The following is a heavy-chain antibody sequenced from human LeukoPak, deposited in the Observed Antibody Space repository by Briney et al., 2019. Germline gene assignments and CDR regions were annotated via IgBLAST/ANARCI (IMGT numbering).Heavy chain of an antibody. CDR3: ARDGSSFWSGTFFDY. CDR2: VYASGST. D-gene: IGHD3-3*01. Sequence: SETLSLTCTVSGGSLSSYYCSWIRQPAGQGLEWIGRVYASGSTDYSPSLKSRVTMSIDTSKNQFSLQLSSVTAADTAVYYCARDGSSFWSGTFFDYWGQGTLVTVSS. J-gene: IGHJ4*02. V-gene: IGHV4-4*07. CDR1: GGSLSSYY.